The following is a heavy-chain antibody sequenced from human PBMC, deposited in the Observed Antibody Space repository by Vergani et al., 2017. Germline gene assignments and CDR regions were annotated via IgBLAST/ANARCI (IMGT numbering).Heavy chain of an antibody. D-gene: IGHD2-2*01. Sequence: QVQLVESGGGVVQPGRSLRLSCAASGFTFSSSAMHWVRQAPGKGLEWVAVISYGGSNKYYADSVKGRFTTARDNSKNTLYLQMNSLRAEDTAVYYCARDSPRRGTSCCADAFDVWGQGTMVTVSS. CDR2: ISYGGSNK. CDR3: ARDSPRRGTSCCADAFDV. V-gene: IGHV3-30-3*01. J-gene: IGHJ3*01. CDR1: GFTFSSSA.